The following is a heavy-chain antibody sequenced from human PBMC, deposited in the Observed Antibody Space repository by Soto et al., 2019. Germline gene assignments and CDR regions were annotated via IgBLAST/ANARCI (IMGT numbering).Heavy chain of an antibody. CDR3: AKDPVYYYYGMDV. CDR1: GFTFSSYA. V-gene: IGHV3-23*01. J-gene: IGHJ6*02. CDR2: ISGSGGST. Sequence: EVQLLESGGGLVQPGGSLRLSCAASGFTFSSYAMSWVRQAPGKGLEWVSAISGSGGSTYYADSVKGRFTISRDNSKNTLYLQMNSLRAEHTAVYYCAKDPVYYYYGMDVWGQGTTVTVSS.